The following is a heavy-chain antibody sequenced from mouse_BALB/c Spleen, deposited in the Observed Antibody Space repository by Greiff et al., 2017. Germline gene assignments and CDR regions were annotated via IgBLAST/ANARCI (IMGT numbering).Heavy chain of an antibody. D-gene: IGHD2-4*01. CDR3: ARGFYDYPLYAMDY. CDR1: GYSITSDYA. V-gene: IGHV3-2*02. J-gene: IGHJ4*01. CDR2: ISYSGST. Sequence: EVMLVESGPGLVKPSQSLSLTCTVTGYSITSDYAWNWIRQFPGNKLEWMGYISYSGSTSYNPSLKSRISITRDTSKNQFFLQLNSVTTEDTATYYCARGFYDYPLYAMDYWGQGTSVTVSS.